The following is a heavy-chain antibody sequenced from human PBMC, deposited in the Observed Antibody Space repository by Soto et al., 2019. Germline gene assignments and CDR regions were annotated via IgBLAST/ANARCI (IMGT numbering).Heavy chain of an antibody. D-gene: IGHD3-16*01. V-gene: IGHV4-39*01. CDR1: GGSISSSSYY. J-gene: IGHJ4*02. CDR3: ARQDRKRMI. Sequence: SETLSLTCTVSGGSISSSSYYWGWIRQPPGKGLEWIGSIYYSGSTYYNPSLKSRVTISVDTSKNQFSLKLSSVTAADTAVYYCARQDRKRMIWGQGTLVTVSS. CDR2: IYYSGST.